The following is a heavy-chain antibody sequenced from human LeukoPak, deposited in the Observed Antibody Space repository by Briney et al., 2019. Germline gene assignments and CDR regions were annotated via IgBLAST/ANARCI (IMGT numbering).Heavy chain of an antibody. J-gene: IGHJ2*01. CDR1: GYSFTSYW. CDR3: SRRVENNRYWYFNL. Sequence: GEALKISCKGSGYSFTSYWIGWVRHMPRKGLEWMWIIYSGDSDTRYRPSLHSQVTISADNSISTAYLQWSSLKAADTAMYYCSRRVENNRYWYFNLWGRGTLVSVSS. V-gene: IGHV5-51*01. D-gene: IGHD1-1*01. CDR2: IYSGDSDT.